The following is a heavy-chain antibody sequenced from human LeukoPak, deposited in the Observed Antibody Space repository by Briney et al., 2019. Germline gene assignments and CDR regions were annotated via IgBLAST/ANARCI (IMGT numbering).Heavy chain of an antibody. CDR1: GFTFSSYS. D-gene: IGHD2-2*02. J-gene: IGHJ6*03. V-gene: IGHV3-48*01. CDR3: ARGAYPYYYMDV. CDR2: ISSSSSTI. Sequence: GGSLRLSCAASGFTFSSYSMNWVRQAPGKGLEWVSYISSSSSTIYYADSVKGRFTISRDNAKNSLYLQMNSLRAEDTAVYYCARGAYPYYYMDVWGKGTTVIVSS.